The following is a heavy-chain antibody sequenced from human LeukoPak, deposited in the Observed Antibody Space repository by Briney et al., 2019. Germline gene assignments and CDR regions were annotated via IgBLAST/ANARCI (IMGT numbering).Heavy chain of an antibody. J-gene: IGHJ6*03. CDR2: ISAYTGNT. D-gene: IGHD1-26*01. Sequence: ASVKVSCKASGYTFTSYGISWVRQAPGQGLEWMGWISAYTGNTNYAQSLQGRVTMTTDTSTSTAYMELRSLRSDDTAVYYCARRGATHYYHYMAVWGTGTTVTVS. CDR1: GYTFTSYG. V-gene: IGHV1-18*01. CDR3: ARRGATHYYHYMAV.